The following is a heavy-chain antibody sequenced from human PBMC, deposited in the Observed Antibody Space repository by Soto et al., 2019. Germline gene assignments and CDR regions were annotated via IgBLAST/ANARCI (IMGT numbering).Heavy chain of an antibody. CDR2: IKPTGGTT. CDR1: GYTFTTNY. J-gene: IGHJ6*02. Sequence: QVQVVQSGAEVKKPGASVQLSCKASGYTFTTNYMHWVRQAPGQGPEWMGVIKPTGGTTTYAQKFQGRVTMARDTSTSTVYMELRSLSSDDTAVYYCARETVDNYHGMDVWGQGTTVIVSS. D-gene: IGHD4-17*01. V-gene: IGHV1-46*01. CDR3: ARETVDNYHGMDV.